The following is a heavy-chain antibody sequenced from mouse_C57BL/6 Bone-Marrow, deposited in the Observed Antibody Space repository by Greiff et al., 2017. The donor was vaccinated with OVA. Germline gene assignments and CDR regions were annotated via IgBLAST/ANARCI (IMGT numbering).Heavy chain of an antibody. CDR2: INPYNGGT. V-gene: IGHV1-19*01. J-gene: IGHJ3*01. D-gene: IGHD2-3*01. Sequence: EVQLVESGPVLVKPGASVKMSCKASGYTFTDYYMNWVKQSHGKSLEWIGVINPYNGGTSYNQKFKGKATLTVDKSSSTAYMELNSLTSEDSAVYYCARWYDGYSAWFAYWGQGTLVTVSA. CDR1: GYTFTDYY. CDR3: ARWYDGYSAWFAY.